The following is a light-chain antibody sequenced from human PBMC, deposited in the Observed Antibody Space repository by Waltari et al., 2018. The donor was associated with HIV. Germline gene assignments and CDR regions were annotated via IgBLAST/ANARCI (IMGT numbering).Light chain of an antibody. CDR3: QSYDSSLSGSKV. Sequence: QSVLTQPPSVSGAPGQRVTISCTGSRSNIGAGYDVHRHQQLPGTAPKLLISGNSNRPSGVPDRFSGSKSGTSASLAITGLQAEDEADYYCQSYDSSLSGSKVFGGGTKLTVL. CDR2: GNS. J-gene: IGLJ3*02. CDR1: RSNIGAGYD. V-gene: IGLV1-40*01.